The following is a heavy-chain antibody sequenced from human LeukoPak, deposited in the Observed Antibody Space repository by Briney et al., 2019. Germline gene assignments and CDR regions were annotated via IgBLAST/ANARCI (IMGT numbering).Heavy chain of an antibody. V-gene: IGHV4-30-4*01. Sequence: SQTLSLTCTVSGGSISSGDYYWSWIRQPPGKGLEWIEYIYYSGSTYYNPSLKSRVTISVDTSKNQFSLKLSSVTAADTAVYYCARGTSIVGATGVDYWGQGTLVTASS. J-gene: IGHJ4*02. CDR2: IYYSGST. CDR3: ARGTSIVGATGVDY. CDR1: GGSISSGDYY. D-gene: IGHD1-26*01.